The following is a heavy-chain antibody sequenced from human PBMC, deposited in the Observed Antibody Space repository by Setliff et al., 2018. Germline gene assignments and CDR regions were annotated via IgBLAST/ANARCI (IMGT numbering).Heavy chain of an antibody. V-gene: IGHV1-8*02. CDR1: GYTFTSYD. J-gene: IGHJ4*02. Sequence: ASVKVSCKASGYTFTSYDINWVRQATGQGLEWMGWMNPNSGNTGYAQKFQGRATMTRNTSISTAYMELSSLRSDDTAVYYCARVYTLTIPPDYWGQGTLVTVSS. CDR2: MNPNSGNT. CDR3: ARVYTLTIPPDY. D-gene: IGHD4-17*01.